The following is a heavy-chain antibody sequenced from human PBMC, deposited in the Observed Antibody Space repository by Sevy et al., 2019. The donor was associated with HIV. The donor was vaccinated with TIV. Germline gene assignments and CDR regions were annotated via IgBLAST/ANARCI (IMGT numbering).Heavy chain of an antibody. CDR3: AKEGAYCGGDCYSGFDY. D-gene: IGHD2-21*01. Sequence: GGSLRLSCAASGFTFDDYAMHWVRQAPGKGLEWVSGISWNSGSIGYADSVKGRFTISRDNAKNSLYLQMNSLRAEDTALYYCAKEGAYCGGDCYSGFDYWGQGTLVTVSS. V-gene: IGHV3-9*01. J-gene: IGHJ4*02. CDR1: GFTFDDYA. CDR2: ISWNSGSI.